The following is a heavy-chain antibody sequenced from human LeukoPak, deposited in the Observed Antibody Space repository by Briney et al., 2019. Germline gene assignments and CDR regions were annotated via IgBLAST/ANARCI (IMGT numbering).Heavy chain of an antibody. Sequence: GGSLRLSCAASGFTVSSNYMSWVRQAPGKGLEWVSVIYSGGSTYYADSVKGRFTISRDNSKNTLYLQMNGLRAADTAVYYCASHSGSYSYFDYWDQGTLVTVSS. CDR3: ASHSGSYSYFDY. CDR1: GFTVSSNY. CDR2: IYSGGST. D-gene: IGHD1-26*01. V-gene: IGHV3-53*01. J-gene: IGHJ4*02.